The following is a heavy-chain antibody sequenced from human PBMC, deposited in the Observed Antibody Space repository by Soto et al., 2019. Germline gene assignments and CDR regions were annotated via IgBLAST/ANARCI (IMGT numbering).Heavy chain of an antibody. V-gene: IGHV3-23*01. D-gene: IGHD6-19*01. Sequence: GGSLRLSCAASGFTFSSYAMSWVRQAPGKGLEWVSGIRGSGGSTYDADSVKGRFTISRDNSKNTLYLQMNSLRAEDTAVYYCAKAQRDSSGCFDYWGQGTLVTVSS. CDR1: GFTFSSYA. CDR3: AKAQRDSSGCFDY. CDR2: IRGSGGST. J-gene: IGHJ4*02.